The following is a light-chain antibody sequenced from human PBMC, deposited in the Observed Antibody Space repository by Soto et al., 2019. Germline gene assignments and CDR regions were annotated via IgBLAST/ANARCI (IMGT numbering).Light chain of an antibody. V-gene: IGKV3-20*01. CDR2: GAS. CDR1: QSVSSIY. Sequence: EIVLTQSPGTLSLSPGERATLSCRASQSVSSIYLAWYQQKPGQAPRLLIYGASSRATGLPDRFSGSVSGTDFTLTISRLEPEDFAVYYCQQYGSSPWTFGQGTKVEIK. CDR3: QQYGSSPWT. J-gene: IGKJ1*01.